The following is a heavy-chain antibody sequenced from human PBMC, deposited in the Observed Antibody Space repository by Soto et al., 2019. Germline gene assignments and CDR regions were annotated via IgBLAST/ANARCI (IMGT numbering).Heavy chain of an antibody. Sequence: LSLTCVISGDSISSNSAAWNWIRQSPSRGLEWLGRTYYRSKWYKDYPVSVKSRITINPDTSKNQSSLQLNSVTPDDTAVYYCARDLGLAPDYWGQGALVTVSS. J-gene: IGHJ4*02. CDR2: TYYRSKWYK. CDR3: ARDLGLAPDY. CDR1: GDSISSNSAA. V-gene: IGHV6-1*01.